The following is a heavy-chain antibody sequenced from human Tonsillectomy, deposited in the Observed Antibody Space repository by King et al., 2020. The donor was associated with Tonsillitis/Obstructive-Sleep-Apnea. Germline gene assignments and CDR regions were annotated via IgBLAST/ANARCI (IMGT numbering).Heavy chain of an antibody. J-gene: IGHJ6*03. CDR2: INHSGSP. D-gene: IGHD4-11*01. V-gene: IGHV4-34*01. CDR3: TRGWAPDNSYSYYSYYMDV. CDR1: GGSFSGYC. Sequence: VQLQQWRAGLLKASETLSLTCAVYGGSFSGYCWSWIRQFPGKGLEWSGKINHSGSPNYNTSLKSRVTISLDTSKNQFSLRLTSVNAADTAVYYCTRGWAPDNSYSYYSYYMDVWGKGTTVTVSS.